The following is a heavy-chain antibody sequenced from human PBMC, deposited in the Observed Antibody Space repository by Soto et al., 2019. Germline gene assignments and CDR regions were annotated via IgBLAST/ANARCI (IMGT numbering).Heavy chain of an antibody. J-gene: IGHJ6*02. V-gene: IGHV1-24*01. CDR1: GYTLTELS. Sequence: QVQLVQSGAEVKKPGASVKVSCKVSGYTLTELSMHWVRQAPGKGLEWMGGFDPEDGETIYAQKFQGRVTMTEDTSTDTDYMELSSRRSEDTAVYYCATDGRGYRIIGYYYGMDVWGQGTTVTVSS. CDR2: FDPEDGET. CDR3: ATDGRGYRIIGYYYGMDV. D-gene: IGHD5-18*01.